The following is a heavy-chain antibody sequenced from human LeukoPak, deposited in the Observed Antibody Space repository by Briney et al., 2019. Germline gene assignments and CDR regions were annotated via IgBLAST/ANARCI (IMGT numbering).Heavy chain of an antibody. Sequence: SETLSLTCTVSGGSISSSYYWDWIRQPPGKGLEWIGSIYYTGRTYYNPSLKSRVTMSVDTSKNQFSLKLRSVTAADTAVYYCARPYGSGGYSWFDPWGQGTLVTVSS. J-gene: IGHJ5*02. CDR3: ARPYGSGGYSWFDP. D-gene: IGHD3-10*01. CDR2: IYYTGRT. CDR1: GGSISSSYY. V-gene: IGHV4-39*01.